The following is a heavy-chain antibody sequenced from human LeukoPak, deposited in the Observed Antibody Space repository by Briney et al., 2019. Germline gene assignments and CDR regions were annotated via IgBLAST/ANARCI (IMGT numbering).Heavy chain of an antibody. CDR1: GGSISSYY. D-gene: IGHD4-17*01. CDR3: ARALRGYYMDV. V-gene: IGHV4-59*01. J-gene: IGHJ6*03. CDR2: IYHSGNT. Sequence: KSSETLSLTCTVSGGSISSYYWSWIRQPPGKGLEWIGYIYHSGNTNYNPSLKSRVTISVDTSKNQFSLKLTSVTAADTAVYHCARALRGYYMDVWGKGTTVTVSS.